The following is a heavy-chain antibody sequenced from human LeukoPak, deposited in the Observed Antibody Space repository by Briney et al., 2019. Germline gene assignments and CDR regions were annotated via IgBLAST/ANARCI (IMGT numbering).Heavy chain of an antibody. Sequence: GGSLRLSCAVSGFTFSSEAMGWVRQLPGGGLEWVSTISPAGGTTYYAESMKGRFTISRDNSKNTLYLQMNSLRAEDTAVYYCAKDRYDFWSGEPNPWGQGTLVTVSS. J-gene: IGHJ4*02. D-gene: IGHD3-3*01. CDR3: AKDRYDFWSGEPNP. CDR2: ISPAGGTT. V-gene: IGHV3-23*01. CDR1: GFTFSSEA.